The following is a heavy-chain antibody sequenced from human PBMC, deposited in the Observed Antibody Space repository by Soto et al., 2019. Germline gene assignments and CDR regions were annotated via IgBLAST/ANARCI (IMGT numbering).Heavy chain of an antibody. D-gene: IGHD2-2*01. Sequence: SETLSPTCTVSGGSISSGPYSWGWIRQPPGKGLEWIGTFYYSGSTNYNPSLESRVTISVDTSRNQFSLKVSSVTAADTAVYYCARLGGYCSSTSCYGQYTMDVWGQGTTVTVSS. CDR2: FYYSGST. CDR1: GGSISSGPYS. J-gene: IGHJ6*02. CDR3: ARLGGYCSSTSCYGQYTMDV. V-gene: IGHV4-39*01.